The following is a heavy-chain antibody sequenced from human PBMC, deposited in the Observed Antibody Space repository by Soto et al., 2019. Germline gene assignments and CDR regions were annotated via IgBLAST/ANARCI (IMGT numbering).Heavy chain of an antibody. CDR1: GFTFSSYS. J-gene: IGHJ6*02. Sequence: PGGSLRLSCAASGFTFSSYSMNWVRQAPGKGLEWVSYISSSSSTIYYADSVKGRLTISRDNAKNSLYLQMNSLRDEDTAVYYCASFDVTYYYYYGMDVWGQGTTVTVSS. CDR2: ISSSSSTI. V-gene: IGHV3-48*02. CDR3: ASFDVTYYYYYGMDV.